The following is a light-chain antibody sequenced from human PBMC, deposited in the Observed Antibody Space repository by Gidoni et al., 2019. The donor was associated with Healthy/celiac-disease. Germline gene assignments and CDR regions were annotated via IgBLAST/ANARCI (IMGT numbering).Light chain of an antibody. J-gene: IGKJ2*01. CDR2: LGS. Sequence: DIVLTQSPLSLPVTPGEPASISCRSSQSLQHSNGYNYLDWYLQKPGQSPQLLVYLGSNRASGVPYRFSGSGSGTDFTLKISRVEAEDVGVYYCMQALQTPTFGQGTKLEIK. CDR3: MQALQTPT. V-gene: IGKV2-28*01. CDR1: QSLQHSNGYNY.